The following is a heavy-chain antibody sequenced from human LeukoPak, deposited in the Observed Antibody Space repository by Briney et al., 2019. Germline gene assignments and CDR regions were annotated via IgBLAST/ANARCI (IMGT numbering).Heavy chain of an antibody. Sequence: SETLSLTCAVYGGSFNSCYWSWIRQPPGKGLEWLGEINHSGSTNYNPSLKSRVTISVDTSKNQFSLKLSSVTAADTAVYYCGRRLTEGYYFDDWRQETLVTVSS. D-gene: IGHD4/OR15-4a*01. CDR2: INHSGST. J-gene: IGHJ4*02. CDR1: GGSFNSCY. V-gene: IGHV4-34*01. CDR3: GRRLTEGYYFDD.